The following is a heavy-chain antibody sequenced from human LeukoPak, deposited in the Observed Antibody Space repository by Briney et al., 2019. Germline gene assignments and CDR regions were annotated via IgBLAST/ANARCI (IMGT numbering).Heavy chain of an antibody. CDR2: IKQDGSEK. CDR3: ARDDPIVVVPAAMARDYYYYGMDV. Sequence: PGGSLRLSCAASGFTFSSYWMSWVRQAPGKGLEWVANIKQDGSEKYYVDSVKGRFTISRDNAKKSLYLQMNSLRAEDTAVYYWARDDPIVVVPAAMARDYYYYGMDVWGQGTTVTVSS. V-gene: IGHV3-7*01. J-gene: IGHJ6*02. CDR1: GFTFSSYW. D-gene: IGHD2-2*01.